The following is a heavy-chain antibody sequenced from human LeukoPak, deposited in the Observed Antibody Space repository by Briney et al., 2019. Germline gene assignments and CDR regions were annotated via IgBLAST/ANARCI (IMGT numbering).Heavy chain of an antibody. V-gene: IGHV3-53*01. J-gene: IGHJ4*02. CDR1: GFTVSSNY. CDR2: IYSGGGT. D-gene: IGHD6-19*01. CDR3: ARDEAVAGYFDY. Sequence: PGGSLRLSCAASGFTVSSNYMSWVRQAPGKGLEWVSVIYSGGGTYYADSVKGRFTISRDNSKNTLYLQMNSLRAEDTAVYYCARDEAVAGYFDYWGQGTLVTVSS.